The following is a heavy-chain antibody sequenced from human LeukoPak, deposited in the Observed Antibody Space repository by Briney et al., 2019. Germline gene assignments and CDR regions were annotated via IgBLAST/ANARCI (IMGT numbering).Heavy chain of an antibody. Sequence: GGSLRLSCAASGFTFSSYGMHWVRQAPGKGLEWVAFIRYDGSNKYYADSVKGRFTISRDNSKNTLYLQMNSLRAEDTAVYYCAKLTRSTYGSGSVDYWGQGTLVTVSS. V-gene: IGHV3-30*02. CDR1: GFTFSSYG. CDR3: AKLTRSTYGSGSVDY. CDR2: IRYDGSNK. J-gene: IGHJ4*02. D-gene: IGHD3-10*01.